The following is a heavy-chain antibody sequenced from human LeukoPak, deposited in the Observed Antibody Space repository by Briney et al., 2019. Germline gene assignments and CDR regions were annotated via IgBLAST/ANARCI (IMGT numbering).Heavy chain of an antibody. CDR3: ARDLAYGDYVAPDY. J-gene: IGHJ4*02. V-gene: IGHV3-74*01. D-gene: IGHD4-17*01. CDR1: GFTFSRYW. Sequence: GGSLRLSCAASGFTFSRYWMHWVGQAPGNGLVWVSRINSDGSSTDYAGSVKGRFTISRDNAKNTLYVQMNSLRAEDTAVYYCARDLAYGDYVAPDYWGQGTLVTVSS. CDR2: INSDGSST.